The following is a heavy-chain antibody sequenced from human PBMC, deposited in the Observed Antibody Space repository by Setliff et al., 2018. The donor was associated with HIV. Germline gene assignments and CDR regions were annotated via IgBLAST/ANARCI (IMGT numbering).Heavy chain of an antibody. CDR1: GFTFNSYW. CDR2: IKRDGSEK. J-gene: IGHJ4*02. CDR3: AKPLPTANGWHRVFDF. Sequence: GESLKISCAASGFTFNSYWMSRVRQAPGKGLEWVANIKRDGSEKDYADSVKGRFTISRDNSKGILYLQMNSLRVEDTAMYYCAKPLPTANGWHRVFDFWGQGTSVTV. V-gene: IGHV3-7*03. D-gene: IGHD6-19*01.